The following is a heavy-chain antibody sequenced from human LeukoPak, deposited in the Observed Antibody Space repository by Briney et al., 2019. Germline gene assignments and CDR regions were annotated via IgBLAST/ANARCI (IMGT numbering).Heavy chain of an antibody. CDR1: GGSMSILSHY. V-gene: IGHV4-39*07. CDR2: IYYSGTT. CDR3: AKSHRGMEEP. J-gene: IGHJ5*02. D-gene: IGHD3-10*01. Sequence: SETLSLTCTVSGGSMSILSHYWGWIRQPPGKGLEWIGSIYYSGTTFYNPSLKGRVTISVDTSKNQFSLQLTSMTAADTAIYYCAKSHRGMEEPWGQGILVTVSS.